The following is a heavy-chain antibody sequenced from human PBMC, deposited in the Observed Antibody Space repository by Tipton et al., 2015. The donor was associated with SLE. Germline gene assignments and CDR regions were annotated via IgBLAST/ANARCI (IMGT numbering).Heavy chain of an antibody. Sequence: TLSLTCTVSGDSVSAGYYWSWIRQHPGKGLEWIGFISYSETTYYNPSLKSRVTISRDTSKNQFSLTLRSVTAADTAVYYCARGDFDWYHTPDAFDTWGQGTMVTVSS. CDR2: ISYSETT. D-gene: IGHD3-9*01. J-gene: IGHJ3*02. CDR1: GDSVSAGYY. V-gene: IGHV4-31*03. CDR3: ARGDFDWYHTPDAFDT.